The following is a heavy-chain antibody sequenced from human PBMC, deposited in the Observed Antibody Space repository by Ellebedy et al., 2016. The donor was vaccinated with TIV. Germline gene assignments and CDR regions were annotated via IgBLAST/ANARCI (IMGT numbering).Heavy chain of an antibody. Sequence: AASVKVSCKASGYTFTSYYMHWVRQAPGQGLEWMGIINPSGGSTSYAQKFQGRVTMTRDTSTSTVYMELSSLRSEDTAVYYCAREGDIVVVVAATLDYWGQGTLVTVSS. CDR3: AREGDIVVVVAATLDY. CDR2: INPSGGST. CDR1: GYTFTSYY. D-gene: IGHD2-15*01. J-gene: IGHJ4*02. V-gene: IGHV1-46*01.